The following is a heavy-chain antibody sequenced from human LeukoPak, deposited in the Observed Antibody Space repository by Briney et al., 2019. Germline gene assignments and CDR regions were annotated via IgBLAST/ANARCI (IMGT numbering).Heavy chain of an antibody. V-gene: IGHV3-23*01. CDR2: ISGSGGST. D-gene: IGHD2-2*01. J-gene: IGHJ4*02. CDR3: GKQTTTSCYGMTHY. CDR1: GFTFSSYA. Sequence: PGGSLRLSCAASGFTFSSYAMSWVRQAPGKGLEWVSAISGSGGSTYYADSVKGRFTISRDNSKNTLYLQMNSLRVEDTAVYYCGKQTTTSCYGMTHYWGQGTLVTVSS.